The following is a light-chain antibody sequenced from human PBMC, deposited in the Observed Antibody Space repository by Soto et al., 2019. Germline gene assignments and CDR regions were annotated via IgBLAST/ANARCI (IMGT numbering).Light chain of an antibody. CDR1: SIDVGGYNY. V-gene: IGLV2-14*01. Sequence: QSALTQPASVSGSPGQAITISYTGTSIDVGGYNYVSWYPQHPGKAPKLMIYDVSNRPPGVSHRFSGSKSGNTASLTISGLQAEDEADYYCSSYTSSSTSVVFGGGTKLTVL. J-gene: IGLJ2*01. CDR3: SSYTSSSTSVV. CDR2: DVS.